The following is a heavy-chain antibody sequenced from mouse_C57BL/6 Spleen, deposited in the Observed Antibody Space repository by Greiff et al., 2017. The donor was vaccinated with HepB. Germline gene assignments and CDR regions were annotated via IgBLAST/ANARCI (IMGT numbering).Heavy chain of an antibody. D-gene: IGHD2-2*01. CDR2: INPNYGTT. J-gene: IGHJ4*01. V-gene: IGHV1-39*01. Sequence: EVKLMESGPELVKPGASVKISCKASGYSFTDYNMNWVKQSNGKSLEWIGVINPNYGTTSYNQKFKGKATLTVDQSSSTAYMQLNSLTSEDSAVYYCASTMVTTKAMDYWGQGTSVTVSS. CDR3: ASTMVTTKAMDY. CDR1: GYSFTDYN.